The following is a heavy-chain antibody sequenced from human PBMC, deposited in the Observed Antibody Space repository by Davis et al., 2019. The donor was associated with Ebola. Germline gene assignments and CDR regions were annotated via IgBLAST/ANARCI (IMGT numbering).Heavy chain of an antibody. CDR3: ARDEYDFWFEANYYGMDV. D-gene: IGHD3-3*01. CDR2: IIPIFGTA. Sequence: AASVKVSCKASGGTFSSYAISWVRQAPGQGLEWMGGIIPIFGTANYAQKFQGRVTITADKSTSTAYMELSSLRSEDTAVYYCARDEYDFWFEANYYGMDVWGQGTTVTVSS. CDR1: GGTFSSYA. J-gene: IGHJ6*02. V-gene: IGHV1-69*06.